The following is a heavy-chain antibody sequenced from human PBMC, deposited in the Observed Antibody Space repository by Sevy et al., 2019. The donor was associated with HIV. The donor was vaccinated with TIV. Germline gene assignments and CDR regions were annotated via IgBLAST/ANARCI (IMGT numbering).Heavy chain of an antibody. CDR2: INAGNGNT. CDR1: GYTFTSYA. V-gene: IGHV1-3*01. J-gene: IGHJ6*02. D-gene: IGHD3-10*01. Sequence: ASVKVSCKASGYTFTSYAMHWVRQAPGQRLEWMGWINAGNGNTKYSQKFQGRVTITRDTSASTAYMELSSLRSEDTAVYYCARDSATGWFAYGGMDVWGQGTTVTVSS. CDR3: ARDSATGWFAYGGMDV.